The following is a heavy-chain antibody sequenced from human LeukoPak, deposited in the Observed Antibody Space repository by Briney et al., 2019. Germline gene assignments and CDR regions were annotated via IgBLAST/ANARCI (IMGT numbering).Heavy chain of an antibody. D-gene: IGHD5-18*01. CDR3: ARHFSAMASFDY. CDR1: GFTFSDYG. J-gene: IGHJ4*02. Sequence: PGGSLRLSCAASGFTFSDYGMNWVRQAPGKGLEWLSYISTGSGTIYYADSVKGRFTNSRDNAKNSLYLQMNSLRADDTAVYYCARHFSAMASFDYWGQGTLVTVSS. V-gene: IGHV3-48*01. CDR2: ISTGSGTI.